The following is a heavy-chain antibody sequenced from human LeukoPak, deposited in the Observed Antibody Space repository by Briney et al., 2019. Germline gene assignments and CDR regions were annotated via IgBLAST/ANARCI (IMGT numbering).Heavy chain of an antibody. CDR3: ARGLGLCFGEHNWFDP. Sequence: SETLSLTCAVYGGSFSGYYWSWIRQPPGKGLEWIGEINHSGSTNYNPSLKSRVTISVDTSKNQFSLKLSSVTAADTAVYYCARGLGLCFGEHNWFDPWGQGTLVTVSS. D-gene: IGHD3-10*01. V-gene: IGHV4-34*01. CDR2: INHSGST. CDR1: GGSFSGYY. J-gene: IGHJ5*02.